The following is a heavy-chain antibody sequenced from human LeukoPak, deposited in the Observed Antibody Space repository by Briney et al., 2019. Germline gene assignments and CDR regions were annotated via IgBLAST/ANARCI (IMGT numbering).Heavy chain of an antibody. J-gene: IGHJ4*02. CDR2: ISSSGSTI. CDR1: GFTFSDYY. CDR3: ARDSSGYSSS. V-gene: IGHV3-11*01. Sequence: GGSRRLSCAASGFTFSDYYMTWIRQAPGKGLEWLSYISSSGSTILYADSVKGRFTISRDNAKNSLYLQMDSLRAEDTAMYYCARDSSGYSSSWGQGTLVTVSS. D-gene: IGHD5-12*01.